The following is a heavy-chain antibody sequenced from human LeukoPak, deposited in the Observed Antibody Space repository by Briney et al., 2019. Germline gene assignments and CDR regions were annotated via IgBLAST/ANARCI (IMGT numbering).Heavy chain of an antibody. CDR2: INHRGIT. CDR3: ARGFPHRYYDSSLFVYYYYIDV. CDR1: GGSFIGSF. Sequence: SETLSLTCAVSGGSFIGSFWNWIRQPPGKGLEWIAEINHRGITNYNPSLKSRVTISVDTSKNQFSLKLTSVTAADTAVYYCARGFPHRYYDSSLFVYYYYIDVWDKGTTVTVSS. V-gene: IGHV4-34*01. D-gene: IGHD3-3*01. J-gene: IGHJ6*03.